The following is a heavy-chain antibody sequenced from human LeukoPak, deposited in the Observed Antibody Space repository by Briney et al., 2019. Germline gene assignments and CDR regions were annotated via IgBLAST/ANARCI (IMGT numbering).Heavy chain of an antibody. CDR1: GFTVISNY. Sequence: GGSLRLSCAASGFTVISNYMSWVRQAPGKGLEWVSVIYSGGSTYYADSVKGRFTISRDNSKNTLYLQMNSLRAEDTAVYYCAKDFAEGFFDYWGQGTLVTVSS. J-gene: IGHJ4*02. CDR3: AKDFAEGFFDY. CDR2: IYSGGST. V-gene: IGHV3-66*01.